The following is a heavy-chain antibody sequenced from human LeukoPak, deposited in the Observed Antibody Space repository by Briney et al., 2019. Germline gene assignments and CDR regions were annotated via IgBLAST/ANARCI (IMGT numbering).Heavy chain of an antibody. CDR1: GFTFDDYA. Sequence: PGRSLRLSCAASGFTFDDYAMPWVRQAPGKGLERVSGISWNSGSIGYADSVKGRFTISRDNAKNSLYLQMNSLRAEDTALYYCAKEKYYYDSSGLDYWGQGTLVTVSS. V-gene: IGHV3-9*01. D-gene: IGHD3-22*01. CDR3: AKEKYYYDSSGLDY. CDR2: ISWNSGSI. J-gene: IGHJ4*02.